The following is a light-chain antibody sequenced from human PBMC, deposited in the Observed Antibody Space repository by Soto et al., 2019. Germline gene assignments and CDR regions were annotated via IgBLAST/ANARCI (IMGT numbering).Light chain of an antibody. Sequence: DIQLTQSPSTLSASVGDSVTMTCRASQNISTSLAWYQHKPGKAPTLLMFDVSNLESGVPSRFRGSGSGTDFTLTTTSLQREDFATYFCQQSYTSPLTFGGGTKVDIK. CDR2: DVS. V-gene: IGKV1-5*01. J-gene: IGKJ4*01. CDR3: QQSYTSPLT. CDR1: QNISTS.